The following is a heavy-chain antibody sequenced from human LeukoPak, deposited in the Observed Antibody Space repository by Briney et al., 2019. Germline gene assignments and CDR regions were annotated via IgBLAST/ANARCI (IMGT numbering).Heavy chain of an antibody. CDR1: GGSISNYY. J-gene: IGHJ6*03. V-gene: IGHV4-59*01. CDR3: ARGHDYSNYYYYMDV. CDR2: ISYSGST. D-gene: IGHD4-11*01. Sequence: PSETLSLTCTVSGGSISNYYWSWIRQPPGKGLEWIGYISYSGSTNYNPSLKSRVTISVDTSKNQFSLKLSSVTAADTAVYYCARGHDYSNYYYYMDVWGKGTTVTVSS.